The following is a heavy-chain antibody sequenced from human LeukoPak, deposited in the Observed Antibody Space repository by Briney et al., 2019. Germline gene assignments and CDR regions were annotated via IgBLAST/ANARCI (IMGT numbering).Heavy chain of an antibody. V-gene: IGHV4-59*01. CDR1: GDSITNYY. Sequence: SETLSLTCTDSGDSITNYYWRWIRQPPGKELEWIGCVHYSGSTNYNPSLKSRVTISLDTPKNQFSLKMSSVTAADTAVYYCARGILTGLDYFDYWGEGTLVTVSS. D-gene: IGHD3-9*01. CDR2: VHYSGST. J-gene: IGHJ4*02. CDR3: ARGILTGLDYFDY.